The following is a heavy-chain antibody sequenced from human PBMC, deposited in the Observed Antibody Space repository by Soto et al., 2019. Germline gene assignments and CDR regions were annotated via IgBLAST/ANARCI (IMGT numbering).Heavy chain of an antibody. V-gene: IGHV3-53*01. CDR3: VGLGYCSGGSCPSFDY. CDR1: GFTVSSNY. Sequence: GGSLRLSCAASGFTVSSNYMSWVRQAPGKGLEWVSVIYSGGSTYYADSVKGRFTISRDNSKNTLYLQMNSLRAEDTAVYYCVGLGYCSGGSCPSFDYWGQGTLVTVSS. D-gene: IGHD2-15*01. J-gene: IGHJ4*02. CDR2: IYSGGST.